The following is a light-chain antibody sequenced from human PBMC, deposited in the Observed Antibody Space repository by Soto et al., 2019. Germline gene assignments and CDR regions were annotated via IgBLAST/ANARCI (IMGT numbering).Light chain of an antibody. V-gene: IGKV3-15*01. CDR2: GAS. CDR1: QSVSSN. Sequence: EIVMTQSPATLSVSPGERATLSCRASQSVSSNLAWYQQKPGQAPRLLIYGASTRATGIPARFSGSGSGTEFTLTISSLQYEDLAVYYCQQYNNWPLYTFGQGTKLEIK. J-gene: IGKJ2*01. CDR3: QQYNNWPLYT.